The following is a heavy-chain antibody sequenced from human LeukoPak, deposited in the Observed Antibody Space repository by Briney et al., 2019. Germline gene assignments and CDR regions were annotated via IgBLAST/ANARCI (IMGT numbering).Heavy chain of an antibody. CDR3: ARDTPNWSLNWFDP. CDR1: GGSFSGYY. J-gene: IGHJ5*02. Sequence: PSETLSLTCAVYGGSFSGYYWSWIRQPPGKGLEWIGEINHSGSTNYNPSLKSRVTISVDTSKNQFSLKLSSVTAADTAVYYCARDTPNWSLNWFDPWGQGTLVTVSS. V-gene: IGHV4-34*01. CDR2: INHSGST. D-gene: IGHD1-1*01.